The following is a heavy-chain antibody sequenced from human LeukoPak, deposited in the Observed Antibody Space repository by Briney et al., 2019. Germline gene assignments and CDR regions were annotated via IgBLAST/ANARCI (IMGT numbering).Heavy chain of an antibody. D-gene: IGHD3-22*01. CDR1: GFTFSSYG. Sequence: PGGSLRLSCAASGFTFSSYGMHWVRQAPGKGLEWVAVISYAGTNKYYADSVKGRFTISRDISKNTVYLHMDSLRDEDTAVYFCARGGYYYDTTGSPGDYWGQGTLVTVSS. CDR2: ISYAGTNK. V-gene: IGHV3-30*03. J-gene: IGHJ4*02. CDR3: ARGGYYYDTTGSPGDY.